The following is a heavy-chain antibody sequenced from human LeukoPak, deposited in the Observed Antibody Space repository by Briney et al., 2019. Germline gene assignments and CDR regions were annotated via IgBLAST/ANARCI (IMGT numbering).Heavy chain of an antibody. D-gene: IGHD3-10*01. CDR2: IYYSGST. J-gene: IGHJ3*02. Sequence: PSETLSLTCTVSGGSISSYYWSWIRQPPGKGLEWIGYIYYSGSTNYNPSLKSRVTISVDTSKNQFSLKLSSVTAADTAVYYCARGKEYYYGSGSYWDDAFDIWGQGTMVTVSS. V-gene: IGHV4-59*01. CDR1: GGSISSYY. CDR3: ARGKEYYYGSGSYWDDAFDI.